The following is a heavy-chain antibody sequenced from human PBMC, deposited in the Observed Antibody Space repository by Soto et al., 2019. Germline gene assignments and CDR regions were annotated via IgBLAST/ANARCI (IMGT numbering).Heavy chain of an antibody. Sequence: EVPLVESGGGLVQPGGSLRLSCAASGFTFSSYWMSWVRQAPGKGLEWVANIKQDGSEKYYVDSVKGRFTISRDNAKNSLYLQMNSLRAEDTAVYYCARVRYPGYYYYYMDVWGKGTTVTVSS. J-gene: IGHJ6*03. V-gene: IGHV3-7*01. D-gene: IGHD1-26*01. CDR1: GFTFSSYW. CDR3: ARVRYPGYYYYYMDV. CDR2: IKQDGSEK.